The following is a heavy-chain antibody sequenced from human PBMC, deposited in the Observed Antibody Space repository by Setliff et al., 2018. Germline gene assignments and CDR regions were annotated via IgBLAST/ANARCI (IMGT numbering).Heavy chain of an antibody. CDR1: GYIFTNYW. D-gene: IGHD5-18*01. CDR2: IYPGDSDT. J-gene: IGHJ5*01. Sequence: GESLKISCKASGYIFTNYWIGWVRQMPGKGLEWMGVIYPGDSDTRYSPSFQGQVTISVDKSISTAYLQWSSLKASDSVKYYCAGRDYGGYIYGSFDSWGQGTLVTVSS. V-gene: IGHV5-51*01. CDR3: AGRDYGGYIYGSFDS.